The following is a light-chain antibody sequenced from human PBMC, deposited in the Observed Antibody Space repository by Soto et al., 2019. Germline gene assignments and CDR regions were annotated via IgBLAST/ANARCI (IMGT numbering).Light chain of an antibody. CDR1: SSDVGGYDY. CDR2: EVN. Sequence: QSALTQPASVSGSPGQSITISCTGTSSDVGGYDYVTWYQLHPGKAPKLMVFEVNNRPSGVSYRFSGSKSGNTASLTISGLQAEDEADYFCSSYTASSTLLFGTGTKLTVL. J-gene: IGLJ1*01. V-gene: IGLV2-14*01. CDR3: SSYTASSTLL.